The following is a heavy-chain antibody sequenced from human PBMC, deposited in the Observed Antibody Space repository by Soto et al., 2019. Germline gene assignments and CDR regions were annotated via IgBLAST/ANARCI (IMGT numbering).Heavy chain of an antibody. Sequence: SETLSLTCTVSGGSIVSYYWSWIRQPPGEGLEWIGYIYYSGSTNYNPSLKSRVTISVDTSKNQFSLKLSSVTAADTAVYYCARGPSQSVYDFWSGYQNWFDPWGQGTLVTVSS. J-gene: IGHJ5*02. CDR3: ARGPSQSVYDFWSGYQNWFDP. CDR1: GGSIVSYY. D-gene: IGHD3-3*01. V-gene: IGHV4-59*01. CDR2: IYYSGST.